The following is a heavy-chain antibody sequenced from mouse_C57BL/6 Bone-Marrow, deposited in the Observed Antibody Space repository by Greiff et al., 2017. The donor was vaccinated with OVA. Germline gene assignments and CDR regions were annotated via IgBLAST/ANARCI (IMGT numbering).Heavy chain of an antibody. V-gene: IGHV14-4*01. CDR3: TTPGIYYYGSSYVFAY. CDR2: IDPENGDT. J-gene: IGHJ3*01. CDR1: GFNIKDDY. D-gene: IGHD1-1*01. Sequence: VQLKESGAELVRPGASVKLSCTASGFNIKDDYMHWVKQRPEQGLEWIGWIDPENGDTEYASKFQGKATITADTSSNTAYLQLSSLTSEDTAVYYCTTPGIYYYGSSYVFAYWGQGTLVTVSA.